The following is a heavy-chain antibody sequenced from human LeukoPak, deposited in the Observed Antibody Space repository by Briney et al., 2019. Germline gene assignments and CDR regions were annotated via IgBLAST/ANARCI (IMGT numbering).Heavy chain of an antibody. Sequence: GGSLRLSCAASGFTFSSYAMHWVRQAPGKGLEWVAVISYDGSNKYYADSVKGRFTISRDNSKNTLYLQMNSLRAEDTAVYYCAREGIRRRGYSLATDYWGQGTLVTVSS. D-gene: IGHD5-18*01. CDR3: AREGIRRRGYSLATDY. CDR2: ISYDGSNK. CDR1: GFTFSSYA. V-gene: IGHV3-30-3*01. J-gene: IGHJ4*02.